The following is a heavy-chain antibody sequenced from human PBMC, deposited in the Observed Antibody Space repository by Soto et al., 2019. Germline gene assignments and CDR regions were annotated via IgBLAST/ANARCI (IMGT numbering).Heavy chain of an antibody. J-gene: IGHJ4*02. CDR1: VGSVSSSSYY. V-gene: IGHV4-39*01. CDR3: GRLEGLATISYYFDY. D-gene: IGHD3-9*01. CDR2: VYYSGST. Sequence: PSETLSLTCTVSVGSVSSSSYYWGWVRQPPGKGLEWIGSVYYSGSTYYNPSLESRVTISVDKSKNQFSLKLMSLSAADTAVYYCGRLEGLATISYYFDYWGQGALVTSPQ.